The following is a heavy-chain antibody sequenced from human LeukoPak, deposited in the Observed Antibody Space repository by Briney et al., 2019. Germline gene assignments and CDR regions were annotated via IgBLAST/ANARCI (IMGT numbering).Heavy chain of an antibody. V-gene: IGHV1-69*13. CDR2: IIPIFGTA. Sequence: SVKVSCKASGGTFSSYAIGWVRQAPGQGLEWMGGIIPIFGTANYAQKFQGRVTITADESTSTAYMELSSLRSKDTAVYYCARDSRYSGKRTTFDYWGQGTLVTVSS. D-gene: IGHD1-26*01. CDR3: ARDSRYSGKRTTFDY. J-gene: IGHJ4*02. CDR1: GGTFSSYA.